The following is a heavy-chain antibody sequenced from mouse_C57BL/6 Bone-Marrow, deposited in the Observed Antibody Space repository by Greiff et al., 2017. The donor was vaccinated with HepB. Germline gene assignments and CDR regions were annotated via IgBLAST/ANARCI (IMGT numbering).Heavy chain of an antibody. CDR1: GFNIKNTY. V-gene: IGHV14-3*01. CDR3: FYYGSRGYYAMDY. D-gene: IGHD1-1*01. Sequence: VQLKESVAELVRPGASVKLSCTASGFNIKNTYMHWVKQRPEQGLEWIGRIDPANGNTKYAPKFQGKATITADTSSNTAYLQLSSLTSEDTAIYYCFYYGSRGYYAMDYWGQGTSVTVSS. CDR2: IDPANGNT. J-gene: IGHJ4*01.